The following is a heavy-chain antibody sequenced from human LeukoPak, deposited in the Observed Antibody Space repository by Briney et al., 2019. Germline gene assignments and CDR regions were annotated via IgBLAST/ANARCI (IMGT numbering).Heavy chain of an antibody. J-gene: IGHJ5*02. Sequence: PSETLSLTCTVSGGSISSYYWSWIRQPPGKGLEWIGYIYYSGSTNYNPSLKSRVTISVDTSKNQFSLKLSSVTAADTAVYYCARGDTMVRGVIKEVRGGWFDPWGQGTLVTVSS. V-gene: IGHV4-59*01. D-gene: IGHD3-10*01. CDR3: ARGDTMVRGVIKEVRGGWFDP. CDR1: GGSISSYY. CDR2: IYYSGST.